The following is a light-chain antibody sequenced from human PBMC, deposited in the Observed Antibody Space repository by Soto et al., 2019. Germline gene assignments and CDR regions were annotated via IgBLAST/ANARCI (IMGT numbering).Light chain of an antibody. CDR1: QGISSY. J-gene: IGKJ3*01. CDR2: AAS. Sequence: IQLTQSPSSLSTSVRDRVTITCRASQGISSYLAWYQQKPGKAPKLLIYAASTLQSGVPSRFSGSGSGTDFTLTINSLQPEDVATYYCQKYNSVPFTFGPGTTGDIK. CDR3: QKYNSVPFT. V-gene: IGKV1-27*01.